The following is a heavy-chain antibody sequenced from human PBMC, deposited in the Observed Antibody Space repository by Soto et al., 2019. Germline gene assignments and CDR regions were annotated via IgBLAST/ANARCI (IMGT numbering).Heavy chain of an antibody. CDR3: ARVIRYCTNGVCYYYYYMDV. D-gene: IGHD2-8*01. V-gene: IGHV3-74*01. J-gene: IGHJ6*03. Sequence: PGGSLRLSCAASGFTFSSYWMHWVRQAPGKGLVWVSRINSDGSSTSYADSVKGRFTISRDNAKNTLYLQMNSLRAEDTAVYYCARVIRYCTNGVCYYYYYMDVWGKGTTVTVSS. CDR2: INSDGSST. CDR1: GFTFSSYW.